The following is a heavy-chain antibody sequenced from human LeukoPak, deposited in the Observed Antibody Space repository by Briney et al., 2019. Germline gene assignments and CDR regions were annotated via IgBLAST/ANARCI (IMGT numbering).Heavy chain of an antibody. D-gene: IGHD1-26*01. J-gene: IGHJ4*02. V-gene: IGHV3-21*04. CDR2: ISSSSSCT. CDR3: AKDGSYRPSDFDY. CDR1: GFTFSSYS. Sequence: GGSLRLSCAASGFTFSSYSMNWVRQAPGKGLEWVSSISSSSSCTYYADSVKGRFTISRDNSKNTLYLQMNSLRAEDTAVYYCAKDGSYRPSDFDYWGQGTLVTVSS.